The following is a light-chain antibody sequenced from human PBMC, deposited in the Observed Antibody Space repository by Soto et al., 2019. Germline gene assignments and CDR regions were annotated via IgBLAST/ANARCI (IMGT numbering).Light chain of an antibody. CDR1: QSVSSS. CDR2: DAS. Sequence: EIVLTQSPATLSLSPGERATLSCRASQSVSSSLVWYQQKPGQAPRLLIYDASHRATGIPARFSGSGSGTDFTLTISSLDPEDFAVYYCPQRSDWPITFGQGTRLEIK. CDR3: PQRSDWPIT. V-gene: IGKV3-11*01. J-gene: IGKJ5*01.